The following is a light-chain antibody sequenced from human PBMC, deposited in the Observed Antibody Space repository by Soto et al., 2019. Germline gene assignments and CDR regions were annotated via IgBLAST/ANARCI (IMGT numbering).Light chain of an antibody. CDR1: SSDVGSYNY. J-gene: IGLJ2*01. V-gene: IGLV2-14*01. Sequence: QAALTQPASVYGSPGQSITISCTGTSSDVGSYNYVSWYQQHPGKAPKLMIYDVSNRPSGLSNRFSGSKSGNTASLTISGLQAEDESDYYCRSYTSSSTVVFGGGTKLTVL. CDR2: DVS. CDR3: RSYTSSSTVV.